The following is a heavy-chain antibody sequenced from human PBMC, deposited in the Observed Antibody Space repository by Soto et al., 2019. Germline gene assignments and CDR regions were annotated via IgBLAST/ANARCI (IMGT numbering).Heavy chain of an antibody. CDR3: ARARGLVSDY. D-gene: IGHD3-10*01. CDR1: GYTFTDYY. J-gene: IGHJ4*02. Sequence: ASVKVSCKPSGYTFTDYYMHWVRQAPGPGLDWMGWLNPDSGDTNYAQKFQGRVTMTRDTSISTAYMQLSRLTSDDTAVYYCARARGLVSDYWGQGTLVTVSS. CDR2: LNPDSGDT. V-gene: IGHV1-2*02.